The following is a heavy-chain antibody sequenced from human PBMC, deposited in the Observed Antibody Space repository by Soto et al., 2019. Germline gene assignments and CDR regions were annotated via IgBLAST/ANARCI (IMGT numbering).Heavy chain of an antibody. V-gene: IGHV1-46*01. CDR2: INPNGGST. D-gene: IGHD2-15*01. Sequence: QVQLVQSGAEVKRPGASVKVSCKASGYTFTTYYMHWVRQAPGQGLEWLGIINPNGGSTTYAQKSQGRVTMTRDTSTSTIYLALSSLRSEDTAVYYCARAGYCSGGTCFHGNCDYWGQGTLVTVSA. CDR1: GYTFTTYY. CDR3: ARAGYCSGGTCFHGNCDY. J-gene: IGHJ4*02.